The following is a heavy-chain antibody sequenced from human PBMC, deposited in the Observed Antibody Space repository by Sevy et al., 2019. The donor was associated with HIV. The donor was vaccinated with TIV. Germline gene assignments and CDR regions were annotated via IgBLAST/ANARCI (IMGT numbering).Heavy chain of an antibody. CDR2: ISGSGGST. CDR3: AKGLRGYSYGYYYYGMDV. D-gene: IGHD5-18*01. Sequence: GGSLRLSCAASGFTFSSYDMNWVRQAPGKGLEWVSAISGSGGSTYYADSVKGRFTISRDNSKNTLYLQMNSLRAEDTAVYYCAKGLRGYSYGYYYYGMDVWGQGTTVTVSS. CDR1: GFTFSSYD. J-gene: IGHJ6*02. V-gene: IGHV3-23*01.